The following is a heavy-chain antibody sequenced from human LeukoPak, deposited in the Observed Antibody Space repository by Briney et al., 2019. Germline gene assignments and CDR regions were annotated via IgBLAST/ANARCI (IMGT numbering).Heavy chain of an antibody. J-gene: IGHJ4*02. V-gene: IGHV3-23*01. D-gene: IGHD3-16*01. CDR2: ISGSGGST. CDR1: GFAFSSYA. CDR3: AKACEDYVWGSYDY. Sequence: GGSLRLSCAASGFAFSSYAMSWVRQAPGKGLEWVSAISGSGGSTYYADSVKGRFTISRDNSKNTLYLQMNSLRAEDTAVYYCAKACEDYVWGSYDYWGQGTLVTVSS.